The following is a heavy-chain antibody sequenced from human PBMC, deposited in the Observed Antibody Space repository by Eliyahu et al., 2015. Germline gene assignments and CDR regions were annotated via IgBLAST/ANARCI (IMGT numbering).Heavy chain of an antibody. CDR3: VTGLYLDY. Sequence: EVQLVESGGGLVKPGGSLRLYCGGSXFTFXNAWMNWVRQVPGKGLEWVGRIKSKPDGGTTGYAAPVIGRFSISRDDPKNTVYLQMNSLKSEDTAIYYCVTGLYLDYWGQGTLVTVSS. V-gene: IGHV3-15*01. J-gene: IGHJ4*02. CDR1: XFTFXNAW. CDR2: IKSKPDGGTT.